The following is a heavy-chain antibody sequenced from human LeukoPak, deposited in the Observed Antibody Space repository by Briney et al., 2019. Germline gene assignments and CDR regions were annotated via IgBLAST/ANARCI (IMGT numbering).Heavy chain of an antibody. D-gene: IGHD1-1*01. J-gene: IGHJ6*02. CDR1: GFTFSSYA. CDR2: ISYDGSNK. CDR3: ARGTPRYNYYYYYGMDV. Sequence: GGSLRLSCAASGFTFSSYAMHWVRQAPGKGLEWVAVISYDGSNKYYADSVKGRFTISRDNSKNTLYLRMNSLRAEDTAVYYCARGTPRYNYYYYYGMDVWGQGTTVTVSS. V-gene: IGHV3-30-3*01.